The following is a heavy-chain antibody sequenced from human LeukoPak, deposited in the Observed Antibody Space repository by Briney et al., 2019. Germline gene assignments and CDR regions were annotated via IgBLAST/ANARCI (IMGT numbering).Heavy chain of an antibody. CDR3: ARGKSGIAAAGTTPDT. V-gene: IGHV3-30-3*01. CDR1: GFTFSSYA. J-gene: IGHJ5*02. D-gene: IGHD6-13*01. Sequence: GGSLRLSCAASGFTFSSYAMHWVRQAPGKGLEWVAVISYDGSNKYYADSVKGRFTISRGNSKNTLYLQMNSLRAEDTAVYYCARGKSGIAAAGTTPDTWGQGTLVTVSS. CDR2: ISYDGSNK.